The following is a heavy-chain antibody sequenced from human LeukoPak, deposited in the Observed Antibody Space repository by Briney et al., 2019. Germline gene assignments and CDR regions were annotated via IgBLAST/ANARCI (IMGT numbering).Heavy chain of an antibody. CDR2: IWYDGSNK. CDR1: GGSISSYY. J-gene: IGHJ4*02. Sequence: PSETLSLTRTVSGGSISSYYWSWVRQAPGKGLEWVAVIWYDGSNKYYADSVKGRFTISRDNSKNTLYLQMNSLRAEDTAVYYCAGDYYGSGSYYHYWGQGTLVTVSS. V-gene: IGHV3-33*08. CDR3: AGDYYGSGSYYHY. D-gene: IGHD3-10*01.